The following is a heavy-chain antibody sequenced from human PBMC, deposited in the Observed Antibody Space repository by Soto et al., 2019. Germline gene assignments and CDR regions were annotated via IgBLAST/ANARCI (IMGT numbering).Heavy chain of an antibody. CDR3: AHSRAYSISPEYFFDF. V-gene: IGHV2-5*02. CDR1: GVSLSTSGVD. CDR2: IYWDDDK. Sequence: QITLKESGPTLVKPTQTLTLTCTFSGVSLSTSGVDVGWFRQPPGKALEGLALIYWDDDKRYSPSLKSRLTSTKDTSKNQLVLTMTNMDPLDRATYYCAHSRAYSISPEYFFDFWGQGTLVTVSS. J-gene: IGHJ4*02. D-gene: IGHD6-6*01.